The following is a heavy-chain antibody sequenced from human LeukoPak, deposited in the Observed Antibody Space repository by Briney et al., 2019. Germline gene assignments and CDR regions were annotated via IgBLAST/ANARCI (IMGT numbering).Heavy chain of an antibody. Sequence: EASVKVSCKASGYTFTSYGISWVRQAPGQGLEWMGGIIPIFGTANYAQKFQGRVTITADESTSTAYMELSSLRSEDTAVYYCARERGNFVDIVATIYHYGMDVWGQGTTVTVSS. V-gene: IGHV1-69*13. D-gene: IGHD5-12*01. CDR2: IIPIFGTA. CDR1: GYTFTSYG. J-gene: IGHJ6*02. CDR3: ARERGNFVDIVATIYHYGMDV.